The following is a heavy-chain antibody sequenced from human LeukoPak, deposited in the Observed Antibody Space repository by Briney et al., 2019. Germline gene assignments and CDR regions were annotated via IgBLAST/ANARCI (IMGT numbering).Heavy chain of an antibody. CDR3: ARELSLVCGGDCSGFDY. J-gene: IGHJ4*02. V-gene: IGHV3-11*01. CDR2: ISSCGSTI. D-gene: IGHD2-21*02. CDR1: GFTFSDYY. Sequence: PGGSLRLPCAASGFTFSDYYMSWIRQAPGKGLEWVSYISSCGSTIYYADSVKGRFTISRDNAKNSLYLQMNSLRAEDTAVYYCARELSLVCGGDCSGFDYWGQGTLVTVSS.